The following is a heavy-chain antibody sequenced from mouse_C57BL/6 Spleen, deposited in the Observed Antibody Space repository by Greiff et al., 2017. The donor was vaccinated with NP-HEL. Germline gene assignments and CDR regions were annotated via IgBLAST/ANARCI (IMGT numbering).Heavy chain of an antibody. CDR1: GYTFTSYW. Sequence: QVQLKQPGAELVKPGASVKLSCKASGYTFTSYWMHWVKQRPGQGLEWIGMIHPTSGSTNYNEKFKSKATLTVDKSSSTAYMQLSSLTSEDSAVYCCESNYGSNWFAYRGPGALVTVST. J-gene: IGHJ3*01. CDR2: IHPTSGST. D-gene: IGHD1-1*01. CDR3: ESNYGSNWFAY. V-gene: IGHV1-64*01.